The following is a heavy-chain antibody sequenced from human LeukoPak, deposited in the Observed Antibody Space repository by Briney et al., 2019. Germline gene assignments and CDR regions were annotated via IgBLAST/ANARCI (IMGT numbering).Heavy chain of an antibody. CDR3: ARGSRLWFGELFPRYYFDY. D-gene: IGHD3-10*01. CDR1: GGSFSGYY. CDR2: INHIGSS. Sequence: SETLSLTCAVYGGSFSGYYWSWIRQPPGKGLEWIGEINHIGSSNYNPSLKSRVTISVDTSKNQFSLKLSSVTAADTAVYYCARGSRLWFGELFPRYYFDYWGQGTLVTVSS. J-gene: IGHJ4*02. V-gene: IGHV4-34*01.